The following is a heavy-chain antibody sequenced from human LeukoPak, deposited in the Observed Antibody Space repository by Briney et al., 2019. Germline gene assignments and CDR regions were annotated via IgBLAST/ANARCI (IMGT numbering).Heavy chain of an antibody. J-gene: IGHJ4*02. V-gene: IGHV4-34*01. D-gene: IGHD6-13*01. CDR3: ARVQIAAAGTAHDDY. CDR2: INHSGST. CDR1: GGSFSGYY. Sequence: PSETLSLTCAVYGGSFSGYYWSWIRQPPGKGLEWIGEINHSGSTNYNPSLKSRVTISVDTSKSQFSLKLSSVTAADTAVYYCARVQIAAAGTAHDDYWGQGTLVTVSS.